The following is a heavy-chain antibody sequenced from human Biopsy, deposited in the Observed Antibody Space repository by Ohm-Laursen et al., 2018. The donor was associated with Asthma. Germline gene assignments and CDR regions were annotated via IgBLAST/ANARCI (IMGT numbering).Heavy chain of an antibody. CDR3: ARAVDYSHYYGIDV. J-gene: IGHJ6*02. V-gene: IGHV1-18*01. Sequence: SVKVSCKPSGYTFNSAGITRVRQAPGQGLEWMGWISVYNGNTKVAQKLQDRVTMITDTFTSTAYMELRSLRSDDTAVYFCARAVDYSHYYGIDVWGQGTTVTVS. CDR1: GYTFNSAG. CDR2: ISVYNGNT. D-gene: IGHD3-10*01.